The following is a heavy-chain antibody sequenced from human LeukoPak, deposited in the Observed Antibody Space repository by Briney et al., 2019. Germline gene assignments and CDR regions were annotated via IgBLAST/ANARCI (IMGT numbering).Heavy chain of an antibody. Sequence: ASVKVSCKASGYTFTGYYMHWVRQAPGQGLEWMGWINPNSGGTNYAQKFQGRVTMTRDTSISTAYMELSRLRSDDTAVYYCARDWEELGAFDIWGQGTMVTVSS. V-gene: IGHV1-2*02. D-gene: IGHD6-13*01. J-gene: IGHJ3*02. CDR3: ARDWEELGAFDI. CDR2: INPNSGGT. CDR1: GYTFTGYY.